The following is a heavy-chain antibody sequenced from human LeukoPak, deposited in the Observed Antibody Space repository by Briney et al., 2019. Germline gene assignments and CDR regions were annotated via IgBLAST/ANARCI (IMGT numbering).Heavy chain of an antibody. Sequence: SGTLSLTCTVSGGSINSYYWSWIRQPPGKGLEWIGYISYSGTTNYSPSLNSRVTISLDTSKNQFSLKLTSVTAADTAVYYCARTTTTFDDWGQGTLVTVSS. J-gene: IGHJ4*02. D-gene: IGHD4-17*01. CDR1: GGSINSYY. CDR2: ISYSGTT. V-gene: IGHV4-59*01. CDR3: ARTTTTFDD.